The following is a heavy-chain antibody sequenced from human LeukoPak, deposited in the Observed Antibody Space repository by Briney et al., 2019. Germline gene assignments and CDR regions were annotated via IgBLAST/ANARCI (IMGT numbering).Heavy chain of an antibody. CDR1: GFTFSSYA. Sequence: PGRSLRLPCAASGFTFSSYAMHWVRQAPGKGLEWVAVISYDGSNKYYADSVKGRFTISRDNSKNTLYLQMNSLRAEDTAVYYCASGATNESHNDYWGQGTLVTVSS. CDR3: ASGATNESHNDY. J-gene: IGHJ4*02. V-gene: IGHV3-30-3*01. CDR2: ISYDGSNK. D-gene: IGHD1-26*01.